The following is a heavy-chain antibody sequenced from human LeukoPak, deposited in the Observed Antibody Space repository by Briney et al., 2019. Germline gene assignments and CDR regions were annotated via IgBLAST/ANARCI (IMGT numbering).Heavy chain of an antibody. Sequence: GGSLRLSCAASGFTFSSYAMHWVRQAPGKGLEWVAVISYDGSNKYYADSVKGRFTISRDNSKNTLYLQMNSLRAEDTAVYYCAKDRDCSSTSCYYYYYMDVWGKGTTVTVSS. V-gene: IGHV3-30-3*01. CDR2: ISYDGSNK. CDR3: AKDRDCSSTSCYYYYYMDV. CDR1: GFTFSSYA. D-gene: IGHD2-2*01. J-gene: IGHJ6*03.